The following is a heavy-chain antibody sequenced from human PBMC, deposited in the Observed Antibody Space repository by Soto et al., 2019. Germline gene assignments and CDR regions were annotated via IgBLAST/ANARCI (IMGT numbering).Heavy chain of an antibody. CDR2: IDPSDSYT. CDR1: GYSFTSYW. Sequence: PGESLKISCKGSGYSFTSYWISWVRQMPGKGLEWMGRIDPSDSYTNYSPSFQGHVTISADRSISTAYLQWSSLKASDTAMYYCARQRLLASGYYYYGMDVWGQGTTVTVSS. J-gene: IGHJ6*02. CDR3: ARQRLLASGYYYYGMDV. D-gene: IGHD2-15*01. V-gene: IGHV5-10-1*01.